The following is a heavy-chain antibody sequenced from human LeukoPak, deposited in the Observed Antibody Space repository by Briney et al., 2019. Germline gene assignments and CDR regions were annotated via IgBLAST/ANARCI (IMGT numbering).Heavy chain of an antibody. Sequence: ASVKVSCKASGGTFSSYAISWVRQAPGQGLVWMGGIIPIFGTANYAQKFQGRVTITADESTSTAYMELSSLRSEDTAVYYCARYPYSSMDSFDYWGQGTLVTVSS. J-gene: IGHJ4*02. CDR1: GGTFSSYA. CDR2: IIPIFGTA. V-gene: IGHV1-69*13. D-gene: IGHD6-13*01. CDR3: ARYPYSSMDSFDY.